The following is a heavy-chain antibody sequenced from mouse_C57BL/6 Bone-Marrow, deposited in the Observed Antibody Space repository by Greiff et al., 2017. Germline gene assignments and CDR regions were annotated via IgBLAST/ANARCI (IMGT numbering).Heavy chain of an antibody. Sequence: QVQLKQPGAELVKPGASVKMSCKASGYTFTSYWITWVKQRPGQGLEWIGDIYPGSGSTNYNEKFKSKATLTVDTSSSTAYMQLSSLTSEDSAVYYCARWVAFYYVNYVGAMDYWGQGTSVTVSS. V-gene: IGHV1-55*01. CDR1: GYTFTSYW. CDR3: ARWVAFYYVNYVGAMDY. J-gene: IGHJ4*01. CDR2: IYPGSGST. D-gene: IGHD2-1*01.